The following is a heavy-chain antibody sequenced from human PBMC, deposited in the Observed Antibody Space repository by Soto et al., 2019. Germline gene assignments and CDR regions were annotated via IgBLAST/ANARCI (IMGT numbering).Heavy chain of an antibody. CDR3: ARFSQGLFVGETDRDFDY. D-gene: IGHD3-22*01. J-gene: IGHJ4*02. V-gene: IGHV1-69*12. Sequence: QVQLVQSGAEVKKPGSSVKVSCKASGGTFSSYAISWVRQAPGQGLEWMGGIIPIFGTANYAQKFQGRVTITADESTSTAYMELSSLRSEETAVYYCARFSQGLFVGETDRDFDYWGQGTLVTVSS. CDR1: GGTFSSYA. CDR2: IIPIFGTA.